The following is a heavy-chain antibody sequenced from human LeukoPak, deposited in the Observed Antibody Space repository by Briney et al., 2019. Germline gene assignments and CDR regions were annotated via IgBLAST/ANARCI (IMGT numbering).Heavy chain of an antibody. V-gene: IGHV4-59*01. CDR1: GGSISSYY. CDR3: ARVHYYDSYACDI. CDR2: IYYSGST. D-gene: IGHD3-22*01. J-gene: IGHJ3*02. Sequence: PSETLSLTCTVSGGSISSYYWSWIRQPPGKGLEWIGYIYYSGSTNYNPSLKSRVTISVDTSKNQFSLKLSSVTAADTAVYYCARVHYYDSYACDIWAQGTMVTVSS.